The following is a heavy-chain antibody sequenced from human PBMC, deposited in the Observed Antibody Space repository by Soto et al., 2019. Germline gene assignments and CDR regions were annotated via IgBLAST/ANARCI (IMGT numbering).Heavy chain of an antibody. CDR2: IIPIFGTA. CDR1: GGTFSSYA. CDR3: ARNGYCSGGSCYASLDY. V-gene: IGHV1-69*13. J-gene: IGHJ4*02. Sequence: SVKVSCKASGGTFSSYAISWVRQAPGQGLEWMGGIIPIFGTANYAQKFQGRVTITADESTSTAYMELSSLRSEDTAVYYCARNGYCSGGSCYASLDYWGQGPLVTVSS. D-gene: IGHD2-15*01.